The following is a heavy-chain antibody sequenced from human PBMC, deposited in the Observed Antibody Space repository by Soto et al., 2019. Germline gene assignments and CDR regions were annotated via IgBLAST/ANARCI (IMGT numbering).Heavy chain of an antibody. D-gene: IGHD5-12*01. CDR2: INPNRGGT. CDR3: VRHYCGTNSCHDWFDP. CDR1: GYIFIDYY. Sequence: ASVKVSCKASGYIFIDYYINWVRQAPGQGLEWMGWINPNRGGTKYAEQFQGRVTMTTDTSITTAYMELSGLRSDDTAVYYCVRHYCGTNSCHDWFDPWGKGTHVTVSS. V-gene: IGHV1-2*02. J-gene: IGHJ5*02.